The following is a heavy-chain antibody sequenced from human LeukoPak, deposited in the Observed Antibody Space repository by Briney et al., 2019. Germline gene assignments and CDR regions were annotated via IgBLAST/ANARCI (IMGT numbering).Heavy chain of an antibody. CDR2: ISSDGSST. J-gene: IGHJ4*02. V-gene: IGHV3-64*01. CDR1: GFTFSSYA. D-gene: IGHD5-24*01. CDR3: ARVITRDGYNWYYFDY. Sequence: GESLRLSCAASGFTFSSYAMHWVRQAPEKGLEYVSAISSDGSSTYYANSVKGRFTVSRDNSKNTLYLQMGSLRAEDMAVYYCARVITRDGYNWYYFDYWGQGTLVIVSS.